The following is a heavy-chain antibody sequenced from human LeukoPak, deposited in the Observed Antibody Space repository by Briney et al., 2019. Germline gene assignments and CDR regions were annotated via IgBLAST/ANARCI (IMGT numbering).Heavy chain of an antibody. Sequence: GGSLRLSCAASGFTFSSYAMSWVRQAPGKGLEWVSAISGSGGSTYYADSVKGRFTISRDNAKNSLYLQMNSLRAEDTAVYYCARLIAAAMDVWGQGTTVTVSS. CDR2: ISGSGGST. V-gene: IGHV3-23*01. CDR3: ARLIAAAMDV. D-gene: IGHD6-13*01. J-gene: IGHJ6*02. CDR1: GFTFSSYA.